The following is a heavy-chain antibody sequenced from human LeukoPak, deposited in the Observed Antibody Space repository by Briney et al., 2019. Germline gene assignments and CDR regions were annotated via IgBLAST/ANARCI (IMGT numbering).Heavy chain of an antibody. CDR3: ATEDSARNGYYDN. CDR2: IDPTGRGI. Sequence: GGSLRLSCAGSGFTFNLQGMSWVRQAPGKGLEWVAAIDPTGRGICYGDSVKGRFTVSRDNAKNSLYLQMNSLRDEDTALYYCATEDSARNGYYDNWGQGTLVTVSS. V-gene: IGHV3-20*04. D-gene: IGHD1-26*01. J-gene: IGHJ4*02. CDR1: GFTFNLQG.